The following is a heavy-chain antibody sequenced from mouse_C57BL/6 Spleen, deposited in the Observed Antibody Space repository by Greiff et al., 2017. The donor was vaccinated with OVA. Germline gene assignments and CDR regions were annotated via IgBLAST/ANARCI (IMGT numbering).Heavy chain of an antibody. CDR1: GYAFSSYW. J-gene: IGHJ3*01. Sequence: VKLMESGAELARPGASVKLSCKASGYAFSSYWMNWVKQRPGKGLEWIGQIYPGDGDTNYYGKFKGKATLTADKSSSTAYMQLSSLTSEDSAVYFCARSGYGSSWFAYWGQGTLVTVSA. CDR3: ARSGYGSSWFAY. D-gene: IGHD1-1*01. V-gene: IGHV1-80*01. CDR2: IYPGDGDT.